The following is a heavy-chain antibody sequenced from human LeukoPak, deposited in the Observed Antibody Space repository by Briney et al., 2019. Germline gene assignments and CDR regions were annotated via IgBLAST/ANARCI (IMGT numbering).Heavy chain of an antibody. CDR2: IYYSGST. CDR3: AGSTYYYYYYYMDV. J-gene: IGHJ6*03. V-gene: IGHV4-59*01. Sequence: SETLSLTCTVSGGPISSYYWSWIRQPPGKGLEWIGYIYYSGSTNYNPSLKSRVTISVDTSKNQFSLKLSSVTAADTAVYYCAGSTYYYYYYYMDVWGKGTTVTISS. CDR1: GGPISSYY.